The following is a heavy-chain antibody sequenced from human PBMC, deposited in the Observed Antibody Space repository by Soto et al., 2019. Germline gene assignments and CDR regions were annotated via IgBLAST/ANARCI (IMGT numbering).Heavy chain of an antibody. V-gene: IGHV4-34*01. D-gene: IGHD6-13*01. J-gene: IGHJ6*03. CDR2: INHSGST. CDR3: ARDRQWIAAAGTQHYYYYYMDV. CDR1: GGSFSGYY. Sequence: PSETLSLTCAVYGGSFSGYYWSWIRQPPGKGLEWIGEINHSGSTNYNPSLKSRVTISVDTSKNQFSLKLSSVTAADTAVYYCARDRQWIAAAGTQHYYYYYMDVWGKGTTVTVSS.